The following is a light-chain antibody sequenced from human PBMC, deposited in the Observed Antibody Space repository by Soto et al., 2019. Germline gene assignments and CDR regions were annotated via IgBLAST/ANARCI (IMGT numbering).Light chain of an antibody. V-gene: IGLV1-51*01. J-gene: IGLJ1*01. CDR2: DNN. CDR3: GTGDSSLSAYI. Sequence: QSVLTQPPSVSAAPGQKVTISCSGSNSNIGNNYVSWYQQLPGTAPKLLIFDNNKRPSGIPHRFSGSKSGTAATLGITGLQTGDDADYYCGTGDSSLSAYIFGTGTKVTVL. CDR1: NSNIGNNY.